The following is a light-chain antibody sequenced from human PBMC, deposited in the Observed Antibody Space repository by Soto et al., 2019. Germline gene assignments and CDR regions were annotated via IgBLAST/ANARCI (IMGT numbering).Light chain of an antibody. V-gene: IGKV3-20*01. CDR1: QSVRSNY. Sequence: EIVLTQSPGTLSLSPGERATLSCRASQSVRSNYLASYQQKPGQAPRLLIYGASSRATGIPDRFSGTGSGTDFTLTISRLDPEDVDVYYCQQYWGSPYTCGQETKLEIK. CDR3: QQYWGSPYT. CDR2: GAS. J-gene: IGKJ2*01.